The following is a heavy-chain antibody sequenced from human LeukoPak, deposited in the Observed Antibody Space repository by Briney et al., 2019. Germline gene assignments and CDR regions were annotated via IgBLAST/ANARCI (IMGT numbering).Heavy chain of an antibody. CDR3: AKDSDSSGYYLGYYFDY. Sequence: PGGSLRLSCAASGFTFSSYGMHWVRQAPGKGLEWVAFIRYDGSNKYYADSVKGRFTISRDNSKNTLYLQMNSLRAEDTAVYYCAKDSDSSGYYLGYYFDYWGQGTLVTVSS. V-gene: IGHV3-30*02. CDR1: GFTFSSYG. D-gene: IGHD3-22*01. J-gene: IGHJ4*02. CDR2: IRYDGSNK.